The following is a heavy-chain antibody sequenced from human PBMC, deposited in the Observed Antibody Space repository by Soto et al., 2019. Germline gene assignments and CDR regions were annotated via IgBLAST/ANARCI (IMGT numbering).Heavy chain of an antibody. D-gene: IGHD6-13*01. CDR3: AGAEERAAGTGFDY. CDR1: GFTFSDYY. J-gene: IGHJ4*02. CDR2: ISSSGSTT. Sequence: GGSLRLSCAASGFTFSDYYMSWIRQAPGKGLEWVSYISSSGSTTYYADSVKGGLTISRDNAKNSLYLQINSLRAEETAVDYCAGAEERAAGTGFDYWGQGTLVTVSS. V-gene: IGHV3-11*01.